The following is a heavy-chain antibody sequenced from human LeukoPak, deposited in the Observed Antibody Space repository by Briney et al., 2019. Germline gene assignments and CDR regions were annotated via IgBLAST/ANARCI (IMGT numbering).Heavy chain of an antibody. J-gene: IGHJ6*02. CDR1: GFAISSYS. D-gene: IGHD3-10*01. CDR2: ISSSSTI. V-gene: IGHV3-48*02. Sequence: GGSLTLSCAASGFAISSYSMNWVRRAPGKGLEWVSYISSSSTIYYADSVKGRFTISRDNAKNSLYLQMNSLRDEDTAVYYCARGGPKGYGSGSYAFYYYYGMDVWGQGTTVTVSS. CDR3: ARGGPKGYGSGSYAFYYYYGMDV.